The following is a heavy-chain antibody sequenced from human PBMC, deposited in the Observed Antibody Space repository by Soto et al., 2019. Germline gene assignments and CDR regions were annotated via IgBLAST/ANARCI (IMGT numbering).Heavy chain of an antibody. J-gene: IGHJ5*02. CDR3: AKDQLAVAGLNWFDP. V-gene: IGHV3-23*01. CDR2: ISGSGGST. CDR1: GFPFSSYA. Sequence: GGSLRLSCVASGFPFSSYAMSWVRQAPGKGLEWVSAISGSGGSTYYADSVKGRFTISRDNSKNTLYLQMNSLRAEDTAVYYCAKDQLAVAGLNWFDPWGQGTLVTVS. D-gene: IGHD6-19*01.